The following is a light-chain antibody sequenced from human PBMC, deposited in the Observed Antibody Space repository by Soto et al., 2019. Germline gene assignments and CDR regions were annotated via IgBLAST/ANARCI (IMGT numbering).Light chain of an antibody. V-gene: IGLV2-11*01. CDR2: DVS. CDR1: SSDVGGYNY. J-gene: IGLJ1*01. Sequence: QSVLTQPRAVSGSPGQSVTISCTGTSSDVGGYNYVSWYQQHPGKAPKLMIYDVSKRPSGVPDRFSGSKSGNTASLTISGLQAEDEADYSCCSYAGSSTFVVGTGTKVTDL. CDR3: CSYAGSSTFV.